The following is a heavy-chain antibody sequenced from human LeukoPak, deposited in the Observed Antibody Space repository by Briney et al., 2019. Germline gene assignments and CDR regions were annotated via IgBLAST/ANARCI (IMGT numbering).Heavy chain of an antibody. J-gene: IGHJ1*01. Sequence: PSETLSLTCTVSGGSISSYYWSWIRQPPGKGLEWIGYIYYSGSTNYNPSLKSRVTISVDTSKNQFSLKLSSVTAADTAVYYCARVQTSAAGTAYFQHWGQGTLVTVSS. V-gene: IGHV4-59*01. CDR3: ARVQTSAAGTAYFQH. CDR1: GGSISSYY. CDR2: IYYSGST. D-gene: IGHD6-13*01.